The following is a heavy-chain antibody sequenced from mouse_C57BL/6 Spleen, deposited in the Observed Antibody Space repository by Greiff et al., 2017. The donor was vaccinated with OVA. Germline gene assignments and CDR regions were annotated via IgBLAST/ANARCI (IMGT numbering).Heavy chain of an antibody. Sequence: DVQLQESGPGLVKPSQSLSLTCSVTGYSITSGYYWNWIRQFPGNKLEWMGYISYDGSNNYNPSLKNRISITRDTSKNQFFLKLNSVTTEDTATYYCAKLGQGDYWGQGTTLTVSS. J-gene: IGHJ2*01. D-gene: IGHD4-1*01. CDR2: ISYDGSN. CDR1: GYSITSGYY. CDR3: AKLGQGDY. V-gene: IGHV3-6*01.